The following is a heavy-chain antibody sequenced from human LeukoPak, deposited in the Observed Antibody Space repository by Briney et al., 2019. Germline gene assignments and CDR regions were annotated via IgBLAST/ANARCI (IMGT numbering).Heavy chain of an antibody. CDR2: ISSSGSR. CDR1: GFTFSSYS. D-gene: IGHD3-16*01. J-gene: IGHJ5*02. V-gene: IGHV3-21*04. CDR3: ARLLGDSTIYDL. Sequence: TGGSLRLSCAASGFTFSSYSMDWVRQAPGKGLEWVASISSSGSRYYGDSVKGRFIISRDNAENSVSLQLNSLRGEDSATYYCARLLGDSTIYDLWGQGTLVTVSS.